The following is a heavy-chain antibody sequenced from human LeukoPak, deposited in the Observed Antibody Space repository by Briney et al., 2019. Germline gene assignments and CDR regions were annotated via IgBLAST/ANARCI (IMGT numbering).Heavy chain of an antibody. CDR2: IDNDGHGI. CDR1: GFTFSGYW. J-gene: IGHJ4*02. D-gene: IGHD1-26*01. Sequence: GGSLRLSCVTSGFTFSGYWMHWVRQGPEKGLELVSRIDNDGHGIIYADSVKGRFTTSRDNVKNTLYLQMNSLRAEDTAVYYCAIPRSDLGATRYWGQGTLVTVSS. V-gene: IGHV3-74*01. CDR3: AIPRSDLGATRY.